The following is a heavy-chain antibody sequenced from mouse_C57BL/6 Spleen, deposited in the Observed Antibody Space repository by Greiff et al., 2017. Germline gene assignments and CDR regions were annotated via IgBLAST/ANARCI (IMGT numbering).Heavy chain of an antibody. CDR3: ARSGDGYGYFDV. V-gene: IGHV1-80*01. CDR2: IYPGDGDT. CDR1: GYAFSSYW. Sequence: QVQLQQSGAELVKPGASVKISCKASGYAFSSYWMNWVKQRPGKGLEWIGQIYPGDGDTNYNGKFKGKATLTADKSSSTAYMQLSSLTSEDSAVYFCARSGDGYGYFDVWGTGTTVTVSS. J-gene: IGHJ1*03. D-gene: IGHD2-3*01.